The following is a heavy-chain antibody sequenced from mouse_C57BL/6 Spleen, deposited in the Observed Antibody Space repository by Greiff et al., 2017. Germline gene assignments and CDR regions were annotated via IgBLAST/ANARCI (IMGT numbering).Heavy chain of an antibody. CDR3: ARGAYYSNYVYFDY. Sequence: VQLQQSGPELVKPGASVKLSCKASGYTFTSYDINWVKPRPGQGLEWIGGSYLRDGSTKYNEKFKGKTTLTVDTSSSTAYMELHRLTYEDSAVYFCARGAYYSNYVYFDYWGQGTTLTVSS. D-gene: IGHD2-5*01. J-gene: IGHJ2*01. CDR1: GYTFTSYD. V-gene: IGHV1-85*01. CDR2: SYLRDGST.